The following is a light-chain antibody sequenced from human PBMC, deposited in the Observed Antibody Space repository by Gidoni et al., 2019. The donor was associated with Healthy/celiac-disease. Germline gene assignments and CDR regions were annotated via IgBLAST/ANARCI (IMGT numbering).Light chain of an antibody. J-gene: IGKJ5*01. CDR3: QQSYSTPIT. CDR1: QSITRY. Sequence: DIQMTQSPSSLSASVGDRVTITCRASQSITRYLNWYQQKLGKAPKLLIYAASSLQSGVPSRFSGSGSGTDFTLTISSLQPEDFATYYCQQSYSTPITFGQGTRLEIK. V-gene: IGKV1-39*01. CDR2: AAS.